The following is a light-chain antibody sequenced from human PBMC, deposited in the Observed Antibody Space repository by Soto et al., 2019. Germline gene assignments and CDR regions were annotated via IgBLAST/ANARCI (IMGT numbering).Light chain of an antibody. Sequence: EIVMTQSPATLSVSPGERATLSCRASQSVSSILAWYQQKPGQTPRLLLYGASTRATGIPARFSGSGSGTEFTLTISSLQSEDFAVYYCQQYYNWHLSFGQGTKVEIK. J-gene: IGKJ1*01. V-gene: IGKV3-15*01. CDR1: QSVSSI. CDR2: GAS. CDR3: QQYYNWHLS.